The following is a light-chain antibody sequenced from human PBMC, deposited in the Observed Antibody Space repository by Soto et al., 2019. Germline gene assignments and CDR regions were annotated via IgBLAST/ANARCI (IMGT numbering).Light chain of an antibody. CDR1: QSISTW. J-gene: IGKJ4*01. Sequence: DIQMTQSPSTLSASVGDRVTITCRASQSISTWLAWYQQKPWKAPKLLIYKASSLESGVPSRFSGSGSGTEFTLTISILQPDDFATYYCQQDNSYPLTFGGGTKVEIQ. CDR3: QQDNSYPLT. CDR2: KAS. V-gene: IGKV1-5*03.